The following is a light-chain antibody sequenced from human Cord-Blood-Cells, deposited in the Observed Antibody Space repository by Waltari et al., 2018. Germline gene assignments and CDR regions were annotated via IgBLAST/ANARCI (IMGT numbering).Light chain of an antibody. CDR2: EVS. J-gene: IGLJ1*01. Sequence: QSALTQPASVSGSPGQSITISCTGTSSDVGGYNYVSWYQQHPDKAPKLMIYEVSNRPSGVSNRFSGSKSGITASLTISGLQAEDEADYYCSSYTSSSTPYVFGTGTKVTVL. V-gene: IGLV2-14*01. CDR3: SSYTSSSTPYV. CDR1: SSDVGGYNY.